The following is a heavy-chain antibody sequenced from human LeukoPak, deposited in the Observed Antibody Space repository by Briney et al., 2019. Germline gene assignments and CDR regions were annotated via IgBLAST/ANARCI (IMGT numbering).Heavy chain of an antibody. Sequence: KSSETLSLTCTVSGYSISSYDWSWIRQPPGRGLEWIGFINHSGNTNYNPSLKSRVTLSVDTSKSQFSLRLRSVTAADTAVYYCARHGGTFDPWGQGTLVTVSS. D-gene: IGHD3-16*01. CDR1: GYSISSYD. V-gene: IGHV4-59*08. CDR2: INHSGNT. J-gene: IGHJ5*02. CDR3: ARHGGTFDP.